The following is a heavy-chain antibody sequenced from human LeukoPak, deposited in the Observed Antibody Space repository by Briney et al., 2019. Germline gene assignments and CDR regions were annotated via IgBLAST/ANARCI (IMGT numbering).Heavy chain of an antibody. CDR1: GFTFSNYA. CDR3: AKGLTFDYDSSGYPLDS. CDR2: ISHDGSVK. Sequence: GGSLRLSCAASGFTFSNYAMHWVRQAPGKGLEWVAVISHDGSVKYYVDSVKGRFTISRDDFKNTLSLQMNSLRPEGTAVYYCAKGLTFDYDSSGYPLDSWGQGTLVTVSS. V-gene: IGHV3-30*18. J-gene: IGHJ4*02. D-gene: IGHD3-22*01.